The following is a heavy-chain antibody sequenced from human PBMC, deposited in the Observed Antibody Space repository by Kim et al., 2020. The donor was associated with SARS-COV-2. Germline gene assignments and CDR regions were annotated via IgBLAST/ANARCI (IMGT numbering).Heavy chain of an antibody. CDR1: GYTFTSYG. Sequence: ASVKVSCKASGYTFTSYGISWVRQAPGQGLEWMGWISAYNGNTNYAQKLQGRVTMTTDTSTSTAYMELRSLRSDDTAVYYCARDQGYIVVVPDGAVYGMDVWGQGTTVTVSS. CDR3: ARDQGYIVVVPDGAVYGMDV. CDR2: ISAYNGNT. D-gene: IGHD2-2*01. V-gene: IGHV1-18*04. J-gene: IGHJ6*02.